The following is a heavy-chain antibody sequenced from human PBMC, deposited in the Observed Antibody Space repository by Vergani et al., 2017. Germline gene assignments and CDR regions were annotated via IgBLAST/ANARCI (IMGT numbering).Heavy chain of an antibody. CDR3: ARRLGYCSSTSCFGWFDP. CDR2: FDPEDGET. D-gene: IGHD2-2*01. J-gene: IGHJ5*02. V-gene: IGHV1-24*01. Sequence: QVQLVQSGAEVKKPGASVKVSCKVSGYTLTELSMHWVRQAPGKGLEWMGGFDPEDGETIYAQKFQGRVTMTEDTSTDTAYMELRSLRSDDKAVYYCARRLGYCSSTSCFGWFDPWGQGTLVTVSS. CDR1: GYTLTELS.